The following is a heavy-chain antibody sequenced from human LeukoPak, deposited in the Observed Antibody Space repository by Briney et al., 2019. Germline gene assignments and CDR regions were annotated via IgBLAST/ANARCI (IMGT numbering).Heavy chain of an antibody. Sequence: SETLSLTCGVSGGSITNTNYWTWLRQPPGKGLEWMGEVNLQGSTNYNPSLMGRVAIAVDTSENHISLQLTSVTAADTAVYYCAREGGPYRPLDYSGQGTLVTVSS. CDR1: GGSITNTNY. CDR3: AREGGPYRPLDY. CDR2: VNLQGST. V-gene: IGHV4-4*02. J-gene: IGHJ4*02.